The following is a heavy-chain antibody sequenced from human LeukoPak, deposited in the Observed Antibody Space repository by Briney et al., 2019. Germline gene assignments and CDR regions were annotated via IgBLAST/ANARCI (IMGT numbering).Heavy chain of an antibody. Sequence: SETLSLTCTVSGGSISGYYWNWIRQTPGKGLERIGYIYYSGSTKYNPSLKSRVTISVDTSKNQFSLNLSSVTAADTAVYYCARGGVGVMRGSFWGYWGQGTLVTVSS. J-gene: IGHJ4*02. CDR3: ARGGVGVMRGSFWGY. D-gene: IGHD3-16*01. CDR1: GGSISGYY. CDR2: IYYSGST. V-gene: IGHV4-59*01.